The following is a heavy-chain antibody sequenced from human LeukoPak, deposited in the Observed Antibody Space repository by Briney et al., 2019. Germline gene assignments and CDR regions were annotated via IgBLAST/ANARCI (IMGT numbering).Heavy chain of an antibody. Sequence: GGSLRLSCAASGFTFSNAWMSWVRQAPGKGLEWVGRIKSKTDGGTTDYAAPVKGRFTISRDDSKNTLYLQMNSLKTEDTAVYYCTTGSVTAYYYDSSGCYYFDYWGQGTLVTVSS. D-gene: IGHD3-22*01. J-gene: IGHJ4*02. CDR2: IKSKTDGGTT. CDR3: TTGSVTAYYYDSSGCYYFDY. CDR1: GFTFSNAW. V-gene: IGHV3-15*01.